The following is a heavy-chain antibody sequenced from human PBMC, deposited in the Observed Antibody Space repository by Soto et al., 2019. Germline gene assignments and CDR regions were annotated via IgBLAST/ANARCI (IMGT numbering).Heavy chain of an antibody. J-gene: IGHJ4*02. CDR3: AKEWSDARTREKCGLVDY. V-gene: IGHV3-23*01. CDR2: ISSSGGST. D-gene: IGHD1-7*01. Sequence: EVQLLESGGGLVQPGGSLRLSCAASGFTFSSYAMTWVRQAPGKGLEWVSTISSSGGSTYYADSVEGRFTISRDNSKNTLYLQMNSLRAEITALYYRAKEWSDARTREKCGLVDYWGQGTLVTVSS. CDR1: GFTFSSYA.